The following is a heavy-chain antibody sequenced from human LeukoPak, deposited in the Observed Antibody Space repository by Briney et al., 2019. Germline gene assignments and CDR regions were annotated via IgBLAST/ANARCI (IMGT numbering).Heavy chain of an antibody. Sequence: SETLSLTCTVSGGSISSSRYYWAWIRQPPGKGLDWIGSISYSGSTYYNSSPNSRLTISVDTSKNQFSLRLSSVTAADTAVYYCARQVDGGNYHDHFDIWGQGTMATVSS. V-gene: IGHV4-39*01. CDR1: GGSISSSRYY. J-gene: IGHJ3*02. CDR3: ARQVDGGNYHDHFDI. CDR2: ISYSGST. D-gene: IGHD4/OR15-4a*01.